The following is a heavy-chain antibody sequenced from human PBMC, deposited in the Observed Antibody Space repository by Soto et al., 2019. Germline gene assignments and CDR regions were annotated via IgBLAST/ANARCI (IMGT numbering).Heavy chain of an antibody. Sequence: GGSLRLSCAASGFTFSSYGMHWVRQAPGKGLEWVAVISYDGSNKYYADSVKGRFTISRDNSKNTLYLQMNSLRAEDTAVYYCANEVDCSSTSCYAPNFDYWGQGTLVTVSS. CDR1: GFTFSSYG. CDR2: ISYDGSNK. J-gene: IGHJ4*02. V-gene: IGHV3-30*18. CDR3: ANEVDCSSTSCYAPNFDY. D-gene: IGHD2-2*01.